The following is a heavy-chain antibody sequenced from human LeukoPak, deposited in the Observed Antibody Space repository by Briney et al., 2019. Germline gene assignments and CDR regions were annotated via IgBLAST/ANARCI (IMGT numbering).Heavy chain of an antibody. V-gene: IGHV4-38-2*02. Sequence: KPSETLSLTCTVSGYSISSGYFWGWIRQPPGKGLEWIGTIYHSGSTYYNASLESRATISVDTSKNQFSLKLSSVTAADTAVYYCARVAESNYDILTGYYNPYQIFDYWGQGTLVTVSS. CDR1: GYSISSGYF. CDR2: IYHSGST. CDR3: ARVAESNYDILTGYYNPYQIFDY. J-gene: IGHJ4*02. D-gene: IGHD3-9*01.